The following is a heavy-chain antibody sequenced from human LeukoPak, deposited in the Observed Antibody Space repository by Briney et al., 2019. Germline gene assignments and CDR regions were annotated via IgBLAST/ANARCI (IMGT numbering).Heavy chain of an antibody. J-gene: IGHJ4*02. CDR2: IRYDGSNK. CDR1: GFTFSSYG. Sequence: GGSLRLSCAASGFTFSSYGMHWVRQAPGKGLEWVAFIRYDGSNKYYADSVKGRFTISRDNSKNTLYLQMNSLRAEDTAVYYCAKDRYSSSWYYFDYWGQGTLVTVSS. D-gene: IGHD6-13*01. CDR3: AKDRYSSSWYYFDY. V-gene: IGHV3-30*02.